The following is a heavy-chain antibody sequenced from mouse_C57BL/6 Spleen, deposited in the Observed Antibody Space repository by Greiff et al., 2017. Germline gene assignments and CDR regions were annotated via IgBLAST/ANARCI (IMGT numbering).Heavy chain of an antibody. V-gene: IGHV1-53*01. CDR2: INPSNGGT. J-gene: IGHJ2*01. D-gene: IGHD2-4*01. CDR3: ARPKEDDYGFGY. CDR1: GYTFTSYW. Sequence: QVQLQQPGTELVKPGASVKLSCKASGYTFTSYWMHWVKQRPGQGLEWIGNINPSNGGTNYNEKFKSKATLTVDKSSSSAYRQLSSLTSEDSAVYSCARPKEDDYGFGYWGQGTTLTVSS.